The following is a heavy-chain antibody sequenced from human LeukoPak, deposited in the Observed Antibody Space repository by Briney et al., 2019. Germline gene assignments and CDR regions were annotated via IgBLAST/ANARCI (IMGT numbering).Heavy chain of an antibody. V-gene: IGHV4-59*12. CDR1: GGSITGYS. CDR3: VREAPGYNYGPPDY. Sequence: PSETLSLTCSVSGGSITGYSWSWIRQTPGKGLEWIGYIYYNGDTHYNPSLNSRLSMSVDTPNKQFSLNLRSVTAADTAIYYCVREAPGYNYGPPDYWGQGTLVTVSS. J-gene: IGHJ4*02. D-gene: IGHD5-18*01. CDR2: IYYNGDT.